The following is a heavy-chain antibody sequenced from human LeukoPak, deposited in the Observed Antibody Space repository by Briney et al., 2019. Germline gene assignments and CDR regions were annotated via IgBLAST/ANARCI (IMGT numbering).Heavy chain of an antibody. V-gene: IGHV1-2*02. CDR1: GYTFTGYY. J-gene: IGHJ4*02. D-gene: IGHD2-15*01. CDR2: INPNSGGT. CDR3: ARDRRPCSGGSCYSGVPYY. Sequence: ASVKVSCKASGYTFTGYYMHWVRQAPGQGLEWMGWINPNSGGTNYAQKFQGRVTMTRDTAISTAYMELSRLRSDDTAVYYCARDRRPCSGGSCYSGVPYYWGQGTLVTVSS.